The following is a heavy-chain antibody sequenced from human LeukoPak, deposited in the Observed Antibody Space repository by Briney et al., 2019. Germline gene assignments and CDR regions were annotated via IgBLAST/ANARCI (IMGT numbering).Heavy chain of an antibody. Sequence: GGSLRLSCAASGFTFSSYAMNWVRQAPGKGLEWVSAISGSGDSTYYADSVKGRFTISRDNSKNTLSLQMNSLRADDTAIYYCTRSGYRHPYHFESWCQGTLVIVSS. D-gene: IGHD3-22*01. V-gene: IGHV3-23*01. CDR3: TRSGYRHPYHFES. J-gene: IGHJ4*02. CDR1: GFTFSSYA. CDR2: ISGSGDST.